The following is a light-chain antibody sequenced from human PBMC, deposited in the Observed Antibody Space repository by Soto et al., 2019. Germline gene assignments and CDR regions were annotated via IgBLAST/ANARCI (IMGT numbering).Light chain of an antibody. J-gene: IGLJ2*01. V-gene: IGLV7-46*01. Sequence: QAVVTQEPSLTVSPGGTVTLTCGSSTGAVTSGHYPYWFQQKPGQAPRTLIYDTDNKHSWTPARFSGSLLGGKAALTLSGAQPEDEAEYYCLLSYSGTRLVFGGGTKLTVL. CDR2: DTD. CDR3: LLSYSGTRLV. CDR1: TGAVTSGHY.